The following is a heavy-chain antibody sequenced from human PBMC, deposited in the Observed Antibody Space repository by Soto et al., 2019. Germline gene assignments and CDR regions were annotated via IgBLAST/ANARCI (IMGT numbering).Heavy chain of an antibody. J-gene: IGHJ6*02. CDR1: GYTFSSNA. CDR3: ARATYTSGGSPTFAMAV. D-gene: IGHD3-10*01. V-gene: IGHV1-3*01. Sequence: QVHLVQSGAEVKEPGASVRVSCKASGYTFSSNAIHWVRQAPGQELEWMGWINGGNGYAKYSQNFQDRVTLTRDTSASTTYMELSSLRSEDTAIFYCARATYTSGGSPTFAMAVWGQGATVTVSS. CDR2: INGGNGYA.